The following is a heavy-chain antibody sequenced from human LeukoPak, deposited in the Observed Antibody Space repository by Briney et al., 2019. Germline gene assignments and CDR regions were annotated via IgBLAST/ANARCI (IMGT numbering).Heavy chain of an antibody. Sequence: ASVKVSCKASGGTFRSYAISWVRQAPGQGLEWMGGIIPIFGTANYAQKFQGRVTITADESTSTAYMELSSLRSEDTAVYYWASGTVAGAFGYYYYGMDVWGQGTTVTVSS. J-gene: IGHJ6*02. D-gene: IGHD6-19*01. CDR3: ASGTVAGAFGYYYYGMDV. V-gene: IGHV1-69*01. CDR2: IIPIFGTA. CDR1: GGTFRSYA.